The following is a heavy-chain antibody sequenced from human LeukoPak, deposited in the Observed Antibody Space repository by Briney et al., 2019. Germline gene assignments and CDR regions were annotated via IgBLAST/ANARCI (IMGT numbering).Heavy chain of an antibody. D-gene: IGHD3-3*01. CDR3: ARGGYDFWSGYYNEDYFDY. Sequence: GGSLRLSCAASGFTVSSNYMSWVRQAPGKGLEWVSVIYSGGRTYYADSVKGRFTISRDNSKNTLYLQMNSLRAEDTAVYYCARGGYDFWSGYYNEDYFDYWGQGTLVTVSS. V-gene: IGHV3-53*01. J-gene: IGHJ4*02. CDR1: GFTVSSNY. CDR2: IYSGGRT.